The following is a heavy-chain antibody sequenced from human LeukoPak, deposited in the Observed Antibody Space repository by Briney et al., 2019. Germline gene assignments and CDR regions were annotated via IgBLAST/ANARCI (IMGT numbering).Heavy chain of an antibody. CDR2: ISSSGSTI. V-gene: IGHV3-11*04. CDR3: ARDYKSSYYYYYMDV. J-gene: IGHJ6*03. CDR1: GFTFSDYY. D-gene: IGHD3-10*01. Sequence: GGSLRLSCAASGFTFSDYYMSWIRQAPGKGLVWVSYISSSGSTIYYADSVKGRFTISRDNAKNSLYLQMNSLRAEDTAVYYCARDYKSSYYYYYMDVWGKGTTVTVSS.